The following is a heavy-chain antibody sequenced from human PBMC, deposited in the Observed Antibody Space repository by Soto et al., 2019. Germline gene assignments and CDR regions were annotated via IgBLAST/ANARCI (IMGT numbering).Heavy chain of an antibody. D-gene: IGHD2-21*02. Sequence: GASVKVSCKASGGTFSSYTISWVRQAPGQGLEWMGGIIPILGIANYAQKFQGRVTITADKSTSTAYMELSSLRSEDTAVYYCARFFQVTHDAFDIWGQGTMVTVSS. V-gene: IGHV1-69*10. CDR2: IIPILGIA. CDR3: ARFFQVTHDAFDI. J-gene: IGHJ3*02. CDR1: GGTFSSYT.